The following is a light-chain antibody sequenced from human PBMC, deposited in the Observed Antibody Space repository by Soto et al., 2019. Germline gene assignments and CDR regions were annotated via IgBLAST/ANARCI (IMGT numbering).Light chain of an antibody. CDR3: QQRTNWPSST. Sequence: EIVLTQSPATLSLSPGERATLSCRASRSVSSYLAWYQQKPGQTPRLLIHDASNRATGIPVRFSGSGSGTAFTLTISSLEPTDFAVYYCQQRTNWPSSTFGQGTRLEIK. CDR2: DAS. CDR1: RSVSSY. J-gene: IGKJ5*01. V-gene: IGKV3-11*01.